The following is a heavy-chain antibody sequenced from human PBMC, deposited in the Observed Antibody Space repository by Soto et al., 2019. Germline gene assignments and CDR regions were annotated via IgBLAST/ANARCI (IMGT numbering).Heavy chain of an antibody. CDR3: AKSLVVVVVAASPPDY. CDR2: IRRGGGTP. Sequence: GGSLRLSCSASGLSFSRYAMHWVRQAPGKGLEWVANIRRGGGTPYYVDSVKGRFTISRDNSKNTLYLQMNSLRAEDTAVYYCAKSLVVVVVAASPPDYWGQGTLVTVSS. J-gene: IGHJ4*02. D-gene: IGHD2-15*01. CDR1: GLSFSRYA. V-gene: IGHV3-23*01.